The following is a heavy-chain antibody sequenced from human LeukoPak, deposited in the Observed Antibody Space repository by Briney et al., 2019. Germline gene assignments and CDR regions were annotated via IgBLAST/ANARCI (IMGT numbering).Heavy chain of an antibody. CDR3: ARAKARVRGVKGSYYYMDV. Sequence: ASVKVSCKVSGYTLTELSMHWVRQAPGKGLEWMGGFDPEDGETIYAQKFQGRVTMTEDTSTDTAYMELSRLRSDDTAVYYCARAKARVRGVKGSYYYMDVWGKGTTVTVSS. J-gene: IGHJ6*03. D-gene: IGHD3-10*01. V-gene: IGHV1-24*01. CDR2: FDPEDGET. CDR1: GYTLTELS.